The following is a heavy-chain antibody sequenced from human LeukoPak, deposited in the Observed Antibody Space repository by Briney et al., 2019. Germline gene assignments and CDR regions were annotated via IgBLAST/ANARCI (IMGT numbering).Heavy chain of an antibody. V-gene: IGHV6-1*01. J-gene: IGHJ5*02. D-gene: IGHD3-16*01. CDR2: TYYRSKWYN. CDR3: ALSWPWGRFSKFDH. Sequence: SQTLSLTCAISGDRVLSNSVTCDWIRQSPSRGLEWLGRTYYRSKWYNDYAVSVKSRITISADTSKNQFSLHLNSVTPEDTAVYYGALSWPWGRFSKFDHWGQGTLVTVSS. CDR1: GDRVLSNSVT.